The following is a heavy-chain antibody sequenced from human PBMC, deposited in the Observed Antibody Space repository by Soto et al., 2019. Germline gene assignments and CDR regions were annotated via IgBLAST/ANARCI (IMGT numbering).Heavy chain of an antibody. J-gene: IGHJ4*02. D-gene: IGHD4-17*01. CDR1: GGSISSNNW. CDR2: VYHTGIT. CDR3: TTNGEYNQHN. V-gene: IGHV4-4*02. Sequence: SETLSLTCAVSGGSISSNNWWSWVRQAPEKGLEWIGEVYHTGITSYNPSLQSRVTISVDKSKNQFSLKLTSVTAAADTAVYYCTTNGEYNQHNWGQGTLVTVS.